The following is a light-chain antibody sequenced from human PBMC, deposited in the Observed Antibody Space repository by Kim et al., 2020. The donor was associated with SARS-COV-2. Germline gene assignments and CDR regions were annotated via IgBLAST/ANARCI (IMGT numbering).Light chain of an antibody. Sequence: DIQMTQSPSSLSASVGDRVTITCRASQSISNYLNWYQQKPGKAPKLLIYGASSLQSGVPSRFSGSGSGTDFTLTISNLQPEDFATYFCQQSYSTPPTFGQGTKVDIK. J-gene: IGKJ1*01. CDR2: GAS. V-gene: IGKV1-39*01. CDR1: QSISNY. CDR3: QQSYSTPPT.